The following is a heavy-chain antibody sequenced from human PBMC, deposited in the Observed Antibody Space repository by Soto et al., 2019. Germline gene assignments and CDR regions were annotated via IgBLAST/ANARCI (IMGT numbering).Heavy chain of an antibody. Sequence: LRLSCAASGFTFSSYWMSWVRQAPGKGLEWVANIKQDGSEKYYVDSVKGRFTISRDNAKNSLYLQMNSLRAEDTAVYYCARLLYDYVWGSYRTPFDYWGQGTLVTVSS. V-gene: IGHV3-7*01. CDR3: ARLLYDYVWGSYRTPFDY. D-gene: IGHD3-16*02. CDR2: IKQDGSEK. CDR1: GFTFSSYW. J-gene: IGHJ4*02.